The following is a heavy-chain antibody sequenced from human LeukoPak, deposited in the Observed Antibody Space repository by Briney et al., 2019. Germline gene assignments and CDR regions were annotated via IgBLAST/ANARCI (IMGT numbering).Heavy chain of an antibody. J-gene: IGHJ6*03. V-gene: IGHV1-2*02. D-gene: IGHD3-9*01. CDR2: INPNSGGT. CDR1: GYTFTGYY. CDR3: ARGREKNYDILTGYYYYYYYMDV. Sequence: ASVKVSCKASGYTFTGYYMHWVRQAPGQGLEWMGWINPNSGGTNYAQKFQGRVTMTRDTSISTAYMELSRPRSDDTAVYYCARGREKNYDILTGYYYYYYYMDVWGKGTTVTISS.